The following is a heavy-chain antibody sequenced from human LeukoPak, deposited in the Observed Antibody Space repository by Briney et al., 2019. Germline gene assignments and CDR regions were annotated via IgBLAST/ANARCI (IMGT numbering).Heavy chain of an antibody. V-gene: IGHV4-39*07. J-gene: IGHJ6*03. CDR1: GGSISSSSYY. CDR3: ARVGTVTTRPYYYYMDV. CDR2: IHYSGST. D-gene: IGHD4-17*01. Sequence: SETLSLTCTVSGGSISSSSYYWGWIRQPPGKGLEWIGSIHYSGSTYYNPSLKSRVTISVDTSKNQFSLKLSSVTAADTAVYYCARVGTVTTRPYYYYMDVWGKGTTVTVSS.